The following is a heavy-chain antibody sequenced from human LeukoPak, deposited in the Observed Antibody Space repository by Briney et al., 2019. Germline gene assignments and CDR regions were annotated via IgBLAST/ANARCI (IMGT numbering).Heavy chain of an antibody. CDR1: GFSFSSYG. CDR2: ISYDGSNK. V-gene: IGHV3-30-3*01. CDR3: ARDFAVAGGFDY. D-gene: IGHD6-19*01. J-gene: IGHJ4*02. Sequence: PGGSLRLSCAASGFSFSSYGMHWVRQAPGKGLEWVAVISYDGSNKYYADSVKGRFTISRDNSKNTLYLQMNSLRAEDTAVYYCARDFAVAGGFDYWGQGTLVTVSS.